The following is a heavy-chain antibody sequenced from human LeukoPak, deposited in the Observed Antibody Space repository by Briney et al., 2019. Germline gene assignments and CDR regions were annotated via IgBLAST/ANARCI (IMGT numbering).Heavy chain of an antibody. Sequence: GGSLRLSCAASGFTFSSYAMSWVRQAPGKGLEWVSAISGSGGSTYYADSVKGRFTISRDNSKNTLYLQMNSLRAEDTALYHCARGEVPSNYWGQGTLVTVSS. V-gene: IGHV3-23*01. CDR3: ARGEVPSNY. J-gene: IGHJ4*02. CDR1: GFTFSSYA. CDR2: ISGSGGST.